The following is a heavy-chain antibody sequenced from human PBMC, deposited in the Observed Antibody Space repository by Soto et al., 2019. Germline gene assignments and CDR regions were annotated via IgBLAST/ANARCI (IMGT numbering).Heavy chain of an antibody. V-gene: IGHV3-33*03. Sequence: QVQLVESGGGVVQPGRSLRLSCAASGFTFSYHDMHWVRQAPGKGLEWVAVIRSDGTVQNYADSVKGRFTISRDNSKNTRYLEMNSLRAEDTAVYYCASKRIDDFDYWGQGTLVTVSS. CDR2: IRSDGTVQ. D-gene: IGHD2-15*01. CDR1: GFTFSYHD. J-gene: IGHJ4*02. CDR3: ASKRIDDFDY.